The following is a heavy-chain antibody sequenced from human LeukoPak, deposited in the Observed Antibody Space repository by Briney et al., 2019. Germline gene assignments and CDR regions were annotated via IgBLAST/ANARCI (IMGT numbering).Heavy chain of an antibody. D-gene: IGHD3-22*01. CDR2: IWYEGSNK. V-gene: IGHV3-33*01. Sequence: PGGCLRLPCAASGSTHSSYGIHWVREAPGKGLVWGGVIWYEGSNKYSADSVEGRFTISRDIPKHTLYLPINSLRAEDPAVNYCARAVLGYTYGSSGYSGEHFDYWGQGTLVTVSS. CDR3: ARAVLGYTYGSSGYSGEHFDY. CDR1: GSTHSSYG. J-gene: IGHJ4*02.